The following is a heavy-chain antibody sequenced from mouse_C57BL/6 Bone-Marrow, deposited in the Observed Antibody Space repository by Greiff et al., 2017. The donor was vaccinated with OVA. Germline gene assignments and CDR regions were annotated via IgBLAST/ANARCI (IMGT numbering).Heavy chain of an antibody. D-gene: IGHD1-1*01. J-gene: IGHJ2*01. CDR2: IDPENGDT. CDR3: TPFLLLRFYFDY. Sequence: VQLQQSGAELVRPGASVKLSCTASGFNIKDDYMHWLKQRPEQGLEWIGWIDPENGDTEYASKFQGKATITADTSSNTAYLQLSSLTSEDTAVYYCTPFLLLRFYFDYWGQGTTLTVSS. CDR1: GFNIKDDY. V-gene: IGHV14-4*01.